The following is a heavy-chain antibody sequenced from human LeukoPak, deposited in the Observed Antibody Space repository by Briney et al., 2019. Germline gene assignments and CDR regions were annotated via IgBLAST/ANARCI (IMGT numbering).Heavy chain of an antibody. D-gene: IGHD3-10*01. Sequence: QPGGSLRLSCAASGFTFSSYAMHWVRQAPGKGLEWVAVISYDGSNKYYADSVKGRFTISRDNSKNTLYLQMNSLRAEDTAVYYCAREFLRMVRGALNYWGQGTLVTVSS. CDR3: AREFLRMVRGALNY. CDR2: ISYDGSNK. V-gene: IGHV3-30-3*01. J-gene: IGHJ4*02. CDR1: GFTFSSYA.